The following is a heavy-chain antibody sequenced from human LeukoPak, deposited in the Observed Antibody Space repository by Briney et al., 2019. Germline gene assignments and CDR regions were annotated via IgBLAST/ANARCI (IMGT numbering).Heavy chain of an antibody. D-gene: IGHD6-13*01. CDR3: ARDFDSSSWLDWYFDL. V-gene: IGHV4-61*02. Sequence: ASETLSLTCTVSGGSISSGSYYWRWIRQPAGKGLEWIGRIYTSGSTNYNPSLKSRVTISVDTSKNQFSLKLSSVTAADTAVYYCARDFDSSSWLDWYFDLWGRGTLVTVSS. J-gene: IGHJ2*01. CDR1: GGSISSGSYY. CDR2: IYTSGST.